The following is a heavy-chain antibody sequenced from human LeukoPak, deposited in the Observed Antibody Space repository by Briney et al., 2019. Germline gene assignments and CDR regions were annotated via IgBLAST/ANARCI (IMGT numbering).Heavy chain of an antibody. CDR1: GYTFTGYY. V-gene: IGHV1-2*02. Sequence: ASVKVSCKASGYTFTGYYMHWVRQAPGQGLEWMGWINPNSGGTNYAQKFQGRVTMTRDTSISTAYMELSRLRSDDTAVYYRARASRGSPCPGCGVAFDIWGQGTMVTVSS. J-gene: IGHJ3*02. CDR2: INPNSGGT. CDR3: ARASRGSPCPGCGVAFDI. D-gene: IGHD3-10*01.